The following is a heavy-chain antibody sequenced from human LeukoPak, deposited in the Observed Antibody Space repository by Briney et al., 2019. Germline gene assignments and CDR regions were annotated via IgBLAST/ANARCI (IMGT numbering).Heavy chain of an antibody. J-gene: IGHJ3*02. V-gene: IGHV4-4*07. CDR3: ARVDSTRWFALDI. D-gene: IGHD2-15*01. CDR1: GTSISIYY. CDR2: IYNSGST. Sequence: PSETLSLTCTVSGTSISIYYWSWIRQPAGKGLEWIGRIYNSGSTNYNPSLKSRVTMSVDRSKNQLSLNLTSVTAADTAVYYCARVDSTRWFALDIWGQGTMVTVSS.